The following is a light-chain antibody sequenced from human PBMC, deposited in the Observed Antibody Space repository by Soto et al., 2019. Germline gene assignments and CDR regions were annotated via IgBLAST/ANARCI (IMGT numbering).Light chain of an antibody. CDR3: QQYGSSPLT. Sequence: EIVLTQSPGTLSLSPGERATLSCRASETVSRNYLAWYQQQPGQTPRLLIYGASRRATGIPDRFSGSGSGTDFTLTISRLEPEDFAVYYCQQYGSSPLTFGGGTKVEIK. CDR2: GAS. J-gene: IGKJ4*01. V-gene: IGKV3-20*01. CDR1: ETVSRNY.